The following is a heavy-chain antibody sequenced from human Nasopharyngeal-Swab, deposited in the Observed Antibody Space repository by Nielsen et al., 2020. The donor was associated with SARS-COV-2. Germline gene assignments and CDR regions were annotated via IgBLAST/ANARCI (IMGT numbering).Heavy chain of an antibody. D-gene: IGHD5-18*01. CDR3: ARQNTQLPYYYYGMDV. V-gene: IGHV4-61*02. CDR1: GGSISSGEYY. Sequence: SETLSLTCSVSGGSISSGEYYWSWIRQPAGKGLEWIGRIYTGGSTNYNPSLKSRVTISVDTSKNQISLKLSSVTAADTAVYYCARQNTQLPYYYYGMDVWGQGTTVTVSS. CDR2: IYTGGST. J-gene: IGHJ6*02.